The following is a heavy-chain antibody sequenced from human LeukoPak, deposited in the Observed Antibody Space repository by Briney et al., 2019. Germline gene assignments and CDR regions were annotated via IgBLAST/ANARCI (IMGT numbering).Heavy chain of an antibody. D-gene: IGHD2-15*01. V-gene: IGHV4-39*07. J-gene: IGHJ4*02. CDR3: ARDLRGSEY. Sequence: SETLSLTCTVSGGSISSYYWSWIRQPPGKGLEWIGSIHYGGNTYYSPSLKSRVTISTDTSKNQFSLTLTSVTAADTAVYYCARDLRGSEYWGQGTLVTVSS. CDR2: IHYGGNT. CDR1: GGSISSYY.